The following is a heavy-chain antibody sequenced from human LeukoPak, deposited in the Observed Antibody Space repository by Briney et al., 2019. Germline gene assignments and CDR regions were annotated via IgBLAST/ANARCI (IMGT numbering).Heavy chain of an antibody. CDR3: ARSYGSGSYWNYLDV. V-gene: IGHV3-30*04. CDR1: GLGFRNYA. J-gene: IGHJ6*03. CDR2: VSFDERYN. Sequence: GGSLTVPRAASGLGFRNYAVHWVRQAPGKGLEWVTLVSFDERYNYFADSVKGRFTISRDNSRNTVYSEMNSLRPEDTAVYYCARSYGSGSYWNYLDVWGKGTTVTVSS. D-gene: IGHD3-10*01.